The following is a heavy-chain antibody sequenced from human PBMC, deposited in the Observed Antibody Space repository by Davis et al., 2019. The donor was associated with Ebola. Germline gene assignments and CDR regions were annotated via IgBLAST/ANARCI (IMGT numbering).Heavy chain of an antibody. J-gene: IGHJ4*02. CDR3: ARDMGLWFGELGGYFDY. V-gene: IGHV3-7*01. Sequence: GESLKISCAASGFTFSSYWMSWVRQAPGKGLEWVANIKQDGSEKYYVDSVKGRFTISRDNSKNTLYLQMNSLRAEDTAVYYCARDMGLWFGELGGYFDYWGQGTLVTVSS. CDR1: GFTFSSYW. D-gene: IGHD3-10*01. CDR2: IKQDGSEK.